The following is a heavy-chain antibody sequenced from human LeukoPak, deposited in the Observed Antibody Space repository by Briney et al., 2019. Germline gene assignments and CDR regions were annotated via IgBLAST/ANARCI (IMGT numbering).Heavy chain of an antibody. J-gene: IGHJ6*03. V-gene: IGHV1-18*01. D-gene: IGHD3-3*01. CDR3: AWSRYYVPFYYMDV. CDR2: ISAYNGNT. Sequence: GASVKVSCKASGYTFNSYGINWVRQAPGQGLEWMGWISAYNGNTNYAQKFQGGVTMTTDTSTSTAYMELRSLRSDDTAVYYCAWSRYYVPFYYMDVWGKGTTVTVSS. CDR1: GYTFNSYG.